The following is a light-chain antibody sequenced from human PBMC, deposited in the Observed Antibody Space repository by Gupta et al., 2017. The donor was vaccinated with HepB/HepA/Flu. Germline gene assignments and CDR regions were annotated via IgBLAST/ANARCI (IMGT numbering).Light chain of an antibody. CDR1: QTIDNY. J-gene: IGKJ4*01. CDR3: QQSYSNSIT. V-gene: IGKV1-39*01. Sequence: DIQMTQSPSSLSASVGDKITITCRASQTIDNYVNWYQQKSGKAPKLLIYASSSLQSGVPSRFRGSASGTYFTLTVTSLQPEDFATYYCQQSYSNSITFGGGTKVDLK. CDR2: ASS.